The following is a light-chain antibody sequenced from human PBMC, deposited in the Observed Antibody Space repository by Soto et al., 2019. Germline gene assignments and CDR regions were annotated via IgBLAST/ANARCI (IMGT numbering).Light chain of an antibody. CDR3: QKYNSAPWT. V-gene: IGKV1-39*01. CDR1: QSISSY. J-gene: IGKJ1*01. Sequence: DIQMTQSPSSLSASVGDRVTITCRASQSISSYLNWYQQKPRKAPKLLIYAASSLQSGGPSRFSGSGSGTDFTLTISSLQPEDVATYYCQKYNSAPWTFGQGTKVDIK. CDR2: AAS.